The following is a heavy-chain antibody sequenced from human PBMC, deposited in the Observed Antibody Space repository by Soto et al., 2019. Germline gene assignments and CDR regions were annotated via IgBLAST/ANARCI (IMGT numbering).Heavy chain of an antibody. CDR1: GFTFSDHY. CDR3: ARSTTYGHYGMDV. J-gene: IGHJ6*02. V-gene: IGHV3-72*01. CDR2: TRNKANSYTT. D-gene: IGHD4-17*01. Sequence: EVQLVESGGCLVQPGGSLRLSCAASGFTFSDHYMDWVRQAPGKGLEWVGRTRNKANSYTTEYAASVKGRFTISRDDSKNSLYLQMNSLKTEDTAVYYCARSTTYGHYGMDVWGQGTTVTVSS.